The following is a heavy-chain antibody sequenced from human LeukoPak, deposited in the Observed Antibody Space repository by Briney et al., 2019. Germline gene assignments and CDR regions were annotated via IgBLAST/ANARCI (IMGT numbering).Heavy chain of an antibody. J-gene: IGHJ4*02. V-gene: IGHV3-7*01. CDR2: IKQDGSEK. Sequence: GGSLRLSCAASGFTFSSYWMSWVRQAPGKGLEWVANIKQDGSEKYYADSVKGRFTISRDNAKNSLYLQMNSLRAEDTAVYYCAREGYSGYDYGGFDYWGQGTLVTVSS. CDR3: AREGYSGYDYGGFDY. CDR1: GFTFSSYW. D-gene: IGHD5-12*01.